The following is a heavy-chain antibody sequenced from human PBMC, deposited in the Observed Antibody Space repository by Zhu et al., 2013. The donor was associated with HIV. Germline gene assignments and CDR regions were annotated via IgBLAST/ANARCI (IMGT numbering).Heavy chain of an antibody. CDR1: GYSFATFD. V-gene: IGHV1-8*01. CDR2: MNPNSGNT. J-gene: IGHJ3*01. CDR3: ARAGVGTFSGGGFXWS. Sequence: QVQLLQSGPEVRRPGASVKVSCKTSGYSFATFDISWVRQATGQGLEWMGWMNPNSGNTGYVEKFQGRVTFTRNTSLNTAYMELTGLRSEDTAMYYCARAGVGTFSGGGFXWSGGQG. D-gene: IGHD3-10*01.